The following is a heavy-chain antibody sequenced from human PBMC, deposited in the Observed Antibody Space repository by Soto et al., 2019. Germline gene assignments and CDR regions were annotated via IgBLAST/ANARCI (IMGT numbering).Heavy chain of an antibody. Sequence: QVQLVQSGAEVKKPGSSVKVSCTASGGTFNFYSISWVRQAPGQGLEWVGRVIPMVGMSEYAQKFQGRVTITAAKATRTDSLNLRRLRSAHWAVFDCAIRYRSGSAHFAYWGHGTLVTVSS. D-gene: IGHD3-10*01. CDR1: GGTFNFYS. CDR2: VIPMVGMS. V-gene: IGHV1-69*02. CDR3: AIRYRSGSAHFAY. J-gene: IGHJ4*01.